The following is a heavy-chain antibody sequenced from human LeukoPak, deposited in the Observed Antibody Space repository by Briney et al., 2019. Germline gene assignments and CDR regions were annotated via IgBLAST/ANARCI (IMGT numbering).Heavy chain of an antibody. CDR3: ARGPRYCSSTSRLGDAFDI. CDR1: GYTFTSYD. J-gene: IGHJ3*02. CDR2: MNPNSGNT. V-gene: IGHV1-8*01. D-gene: IGHD2-2*01. Sequence: ASVKVSCKASGYTFTSYDINWVRQATGQGLEWMGWMNPNSGNTGYAQKSQGRVTMTRNTSISTAYMELSSLRSEDTAVYYCARGPRYCSSTSRLGDAFDIWGQGTMVTVSS.